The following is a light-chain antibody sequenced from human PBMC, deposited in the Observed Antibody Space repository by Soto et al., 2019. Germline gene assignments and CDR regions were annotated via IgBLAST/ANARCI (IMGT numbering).Light chain of an antibody. J-gene: IGKJ2*01. Sequence: EIVLTQSPATLSLSPGERATLSCRASQSVSSYLAWYQQKPGQAPRLLIYDASNRATGIPARFSGSGSGTDFTLTISSLEPEDFAVYYCQQSRKWPRMYTFGQGTKLEIK. CDR3: QQSRKWPRMYT. CDR1: QSVSSY. V-gene: IGKV3-11*01. CDR2: DAS.